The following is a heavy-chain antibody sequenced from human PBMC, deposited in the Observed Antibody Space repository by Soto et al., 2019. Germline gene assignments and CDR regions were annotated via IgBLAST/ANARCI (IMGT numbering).Heavy chain of an antibody. V-gene: IGHV3-23*01. CDR2: ISGSGGST. CDR1: GFTFSSYA. D-gene: IGHD5-12*01. CDR3: VSFEGGYDSIDY. J-gene: IGHJ4*02. Sequence: EVQLLESGGGLVQPGGSLRLSCAASGFTFSSYAVSWVRQAPGKGLEWVSAISGSGGSTYYADSVKGRFTISRDNSKNTLYLQMNSLRAEDTAVYYCVSFEGGYDSIDYWGQGTLVTVSS.